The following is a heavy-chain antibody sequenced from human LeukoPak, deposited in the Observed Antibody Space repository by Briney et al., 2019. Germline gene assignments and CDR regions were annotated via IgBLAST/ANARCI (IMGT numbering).Heavy chain of an antibody. CDR2: ISGSGGST. V-gene: IGHV3-23*01. CDR3: ARTYDSSGSKGGYFDY. CDR1: GFTFSSYS. Sequence: PGGSLRLSCAASGFTFSSYSMNWVRQAPGKGLEWVSAISGSGGSTYYADSVKGRFTISRDNSKNTLYLQMNSLRAEDTAVYYCARTYDSSGSKGGYFDYWGQGTLVTVSS. J-gene: IGHJ4*02. D-gene: IGHD3-22*01.